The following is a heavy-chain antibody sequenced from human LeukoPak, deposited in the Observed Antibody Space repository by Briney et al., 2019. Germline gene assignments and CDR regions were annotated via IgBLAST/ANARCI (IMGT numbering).Heavy chain of an antibody. V-gene: IGHV4-34*01. D-gene: IGHD3-10*01. CDR1: GGPFSGYY. CDR2: INHSGST. Sequence: SETLSLTCAVYGGPFSGYYWTWIRQSPGKGLEWIGEINHSGSTNYNPSLKSRVTMSVDTSKNQFSLKLSSVTAADTAVYYCAGRSFGPHDYWGQGTLVTVSS. J-gene: IGHJ4*02. CDR3: AGRSFGPHDY.